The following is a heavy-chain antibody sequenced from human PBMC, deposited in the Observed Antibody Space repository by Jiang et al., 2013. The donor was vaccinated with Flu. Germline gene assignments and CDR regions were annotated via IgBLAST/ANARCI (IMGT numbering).Heavy chain of an antibody. J-gene: IGHJ3*02. CDR3: ARAHYSSGWADAFDI. V-gene: IGHV6-1*01. CDR2: TYYRSKWFN. Sequence: QTLSLTCAISGDSVSSNSVAWNWIRQSPSRGLEWLGRTYYRSKWFNDYAVSVKSRITINPDTSKNQFSLQLNSVTPEDTAVYYCARAHYSSGWADAFDIWGQGTMVTVSS. CDR1: GDSVSSNSVA. D-gene: IGHD6-19*01.